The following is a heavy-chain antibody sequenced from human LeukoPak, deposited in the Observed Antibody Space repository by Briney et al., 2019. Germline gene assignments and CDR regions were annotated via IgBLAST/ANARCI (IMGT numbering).Heavy chain of an antibody. V-gene: IGHV4-4*02. CDR2: IHYSGAT. J-gene: IGHJ4*02. CDR1: GGSISSSNW. D-gene: IGHD3-22*01. Sequence: SGTLSLTCAVSGGSISSSNWWSWVRQPPGEGLEWIGYIHYSGATYYNPSLKSRIIISLDTSKNQFSLKLSSVTAADTAVYYCARVVSYYYDSSGYRFDFWGQGTLVTVSS. CDR3: ARVVSYYYDSSGYRFDF.